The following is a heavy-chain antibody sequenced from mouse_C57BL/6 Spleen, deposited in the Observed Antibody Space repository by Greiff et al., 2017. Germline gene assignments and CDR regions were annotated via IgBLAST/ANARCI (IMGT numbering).Heavy chain of an antibody. CDR3: ARKDYGNWYFDV. J-gene: IGHJ1*03. D-gene: IGHD2-1*01. CDR2: ISSGSSTI. Sequence: EVKLEESGGGLVKPGGSLKLSSAASGFTFSDYGMHWVRQAPEKGLEWVAYISSGSSTIYYADTVKGRFTISRDNAKNTLFLQMTSLRSEDTAMYYCARKDYGNWYFDVWGTGTTVTVSS. CDR1: GFTFSDYG. V-gene: IGHV5-17*01.